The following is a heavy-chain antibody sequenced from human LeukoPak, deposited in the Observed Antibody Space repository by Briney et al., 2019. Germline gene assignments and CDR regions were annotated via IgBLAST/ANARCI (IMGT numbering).Heavy chain of an antibody. CDR1: GFTFSSYA. CDR3: ATKSGSSGYY. V-gene: IGHV3-30-3*01. J-gene: IGHJ4*02. CDR2: ISYDGSNK. D-gene: IGHD6-6*01. Sequence: PGGSLRLSCAASGFTFSSYAMHWVRQAPGKGLEWVAVISYDGSNKYYADSVKGRFTISRDNSKNTLYLQMNSLRAEDTAVYYCATKSGSSGYYWGQGTLVTVSS.